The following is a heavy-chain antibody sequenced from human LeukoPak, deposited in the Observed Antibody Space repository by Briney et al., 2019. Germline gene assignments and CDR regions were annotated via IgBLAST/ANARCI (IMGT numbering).Heavy chain of an antibody. CDR2: INHSGST. V-gene: IGHV4-34*01. Sequence: SETLSLTCAVYGGSFSGYYWSWIRQPPGKGLEWIGEINHSGSTNYNPSLKSRVTISVDTSKNQFSLKLSSVTAADTAVYYCARRGGYSCGYVVAFDIWGQGTMVTVSS. J-gene: IGHJ3*02. CDR1: GGSFSGYY. D-gene: IGHD5-18*01. CDR3: ARRGGYSCGYVVAFDI.